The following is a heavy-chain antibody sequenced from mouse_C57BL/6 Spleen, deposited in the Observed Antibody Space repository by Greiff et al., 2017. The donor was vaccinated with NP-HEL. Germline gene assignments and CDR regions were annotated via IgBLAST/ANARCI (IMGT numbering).Heavy chain of an antibody. CDR1: GFTFSDYY. V-gene: IGHV5-16*01. CDR2: INYDGSST. D-gene: IGHD3-2*02. J-gene: IGHJ2*01. CDR3: ARPDSSGFPDY. Sequence: EVQVVESEGGLVQPGSSMKLSCTASGFTFSDYYMAWVRQVPEKGLEWVANINYDGSSTYYLDSLKSRFIISRDNAKNILYLQMSSLKSEDTATYYCARPDSSGFPDYWGQGTTLTVSS.